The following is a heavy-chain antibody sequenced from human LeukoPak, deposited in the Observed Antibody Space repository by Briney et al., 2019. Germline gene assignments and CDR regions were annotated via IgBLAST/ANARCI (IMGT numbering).Heavy chain of an antibody. J-gene: IGHJ4*02. CDR1: GGPITFGSYY. V-gene: IGHV4-61*02. D-gene: IGHD3-16*02. Sequence: KPSQTLSLTCTVSGGPITFGSYYWTWIRQPAGKGLEWIGRIYTSGRTFYNPSLKSRVTISMDTSMNQFSLRLNSVTAADTAVYYCARARVIPASFDDWGQGTLVTVSS. CDR2: IYTSGRT. CDR3: ARARVIPASFDD.